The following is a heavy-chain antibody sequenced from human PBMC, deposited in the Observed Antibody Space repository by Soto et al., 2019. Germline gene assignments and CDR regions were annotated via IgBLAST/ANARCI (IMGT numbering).Heavy chain of an antibody. D-gene: IGHD3-10*01. V-gene: IGHV3-30-3*01. CDR1: GFTFSSYA. Sequence: GGSLRLSCAASGFTFSSYAMHGVRQAPGKGLEWVAVISYDGSNKYYADSVKGRFTISRDNSKNTLYLQMNSLRAEDTAVYYCARGGRITMVRGVITIYYYYGMDVWGQGXTVTVSS. CDR2: ISYDGSNK. J-gene: IGHJ6*02. CDR3: ARGGRITMVRGVITIYYYYGMDV.